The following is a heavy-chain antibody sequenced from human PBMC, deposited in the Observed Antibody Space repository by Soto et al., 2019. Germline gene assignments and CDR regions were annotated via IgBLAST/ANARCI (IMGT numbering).Heavy chain of an antibody. Sequence: QVQLVESGGGVVQPGRSLRLSCAASGFTFSSYGMLWVRQAQGKGLEWVAVIWYDGSNKYYADSVKGRFTISRDNSKNTLYLQMNSLRAEDTAVYYCARTDSGNYLGWFDPWGQGTLVTVSS. CDR1: GFTFSSYG. V-gene: IGHV3-33*01. CDR3: ARTDSGNYLGWFDP. J-gene: IGHJ5*02. CDR2: IWYDGSNK. D-gene: IGHD1-26*01.